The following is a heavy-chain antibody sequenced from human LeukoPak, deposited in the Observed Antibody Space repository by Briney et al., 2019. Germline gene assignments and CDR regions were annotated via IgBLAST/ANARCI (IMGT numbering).Heavy chain of an antibody. CDR3: AKSMPGGSQGVDH. D-gene: IGHD2-8*02. CDR2: ISGDAGST. V-gene: IGHV3-23*01. J-gene: IGHJ5*02. Sequence: GGSLRLSCAASGFTFSSYAMSWVRQAPGKGLEWVSAISGDAGSTYNADSAKGRFTISRDNSKNTLYLQMNSLRADDTAVCYCAKSMPGGSQGVDHWGQGTLVTVSS. CDR1: GFTFSSYA.